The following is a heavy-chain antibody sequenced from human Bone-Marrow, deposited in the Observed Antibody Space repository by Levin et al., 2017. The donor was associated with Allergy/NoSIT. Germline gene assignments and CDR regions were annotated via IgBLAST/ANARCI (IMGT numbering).Heavy chain of an antibody. CDR3: AGAIGVVRHFDY. J-gene: IGHJ4*02. V-gene: IGHV4-59*01. CDR2: IYYSATP. Sequence: PSETLSLTCTVSGGSISSYYWSWIRQSPGKELEWIGYIYYSATPKYNPSLKSRVTISVDTSKNQFSLKVASVSAADTAVYYCAGAIGVVRHFDYWGQGTLVTVSS. CDR1: GGSISSYY. D-gene: IGHD3-3*01.